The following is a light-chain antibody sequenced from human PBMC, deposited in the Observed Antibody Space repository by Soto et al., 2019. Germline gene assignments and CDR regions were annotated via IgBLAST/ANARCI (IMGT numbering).Light chain of an antibody. CDR2: EVT. CDR1: SGDVGGYNY. V-gene: IGLV2-8*01. CDR3: SSYGGSNNLI. J-gene: IGLJ2*01. Sequence: SALTQPPSASGSLGQSVTISCTGTSGDVGGYNYVSWYQQHPGKAPKLMIYEVTKRPSGVPDRFSGSRSGNTASLTVSGLQAEDDADYYCSSYGGSNNLIFGGGTKVTVL.